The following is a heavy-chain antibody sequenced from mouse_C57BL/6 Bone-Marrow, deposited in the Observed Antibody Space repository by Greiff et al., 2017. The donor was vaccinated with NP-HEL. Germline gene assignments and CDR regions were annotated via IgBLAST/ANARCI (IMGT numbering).Heavy chain of an antibody. CDR3: ARRWVYAMDY. J-gene: IGHJ4*01. CDR2: IYPRDGST. Sequence: QVHVKQSGPELVKPGASVKLSCKASGYTFTSYDINWVKQRPGQGLEWIGWIYPRDGSTKYNEKFKGKATLTVDTSSSTAYMELHSLTSEDSAVYFCARRWVYAMDYWGQGTSVTVSS. V-gene: IGHV1-85*01. CDR1: GYTFTSYD. D-gene: IGHD4-1*01.